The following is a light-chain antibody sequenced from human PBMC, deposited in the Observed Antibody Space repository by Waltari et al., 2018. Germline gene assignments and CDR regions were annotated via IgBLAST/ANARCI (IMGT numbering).Light chain of an antibody. J-gene: IGLJ2*01. Sequence: QLVLTQSPSASASLGASVKLTCTLTSEHSNYDIAWTQHHPPKSPSYLMNVNNDRSHIKGDGSPVRFSASSSGAELYLTISSLQSEDEADYYCQTWGTDTYVVFGGGTKLTVL. CDR2: VNNDRSH. CDR3: QTWGTDTYVV. V-gene: IGLV4-69*02. CDR1: SEHSNYD.